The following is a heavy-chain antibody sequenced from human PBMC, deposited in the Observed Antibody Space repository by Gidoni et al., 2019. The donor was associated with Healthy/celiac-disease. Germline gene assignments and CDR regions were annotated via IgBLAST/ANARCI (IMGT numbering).Heavy chain of an antibody. CDR2: ISSSSSYI. J-gene: IGHJ4*02. CDR1: GFPFSSYS. V-gene: IGHV3-21*01. D-gene: IGHD3-22*01. Sequence: EVQLVESGGGLVKPGGSLRLSCAASGFPFSSYSMNWVRQAPGKGLEWVSSISSSSSYIYYADSVKGRFTISRDNAKNSLYLQMNSLRAEDTAVYYCARGGYYDSSGYFPFGYWGQGTLVTVSS. CDR3: ARGGYYDSSGYFPFGY.